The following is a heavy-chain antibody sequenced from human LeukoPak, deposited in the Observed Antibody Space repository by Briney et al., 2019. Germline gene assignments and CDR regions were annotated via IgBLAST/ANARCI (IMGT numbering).Heavy chain of an antibody. J-gene: IGHJ4*02. CDR1: GFIVSSNY. D-gene: IGHD1-26*01. Sequence: GGSLRLSCAASGFIVSSNYMSCVRQAPGKGLEWVSVIYSGGSTYYADSVKGRFTISRDNSKNTLYLQMNSLRAEDTAVYYCARDRVGATTNFDYWGQGTLVTVSS. V-gene: IGHV3-53*01. CDR2: IYSGGST. CDR3: ARDRVGATTNFDY.